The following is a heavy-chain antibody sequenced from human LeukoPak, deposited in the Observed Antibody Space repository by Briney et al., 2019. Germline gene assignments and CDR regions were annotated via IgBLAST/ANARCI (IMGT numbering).Heavy chain of an antibody. V-gene: IGHV3-13*04. CDR1: GFTLSNYD. Sequence: GGSLRLSCAASGFTLSNYDMHWVRQAAGKSLEWVSGIDTTGDTDYPGSVKGRFTISRENAKNVVYLQMNSLRDGDTALYYCARERRHYGDYSSFDCWGQGALVTVSS. CDR3: ARERRHYGDYSSFDC. J-gene: IGHJ4*02. D-gene: IGHD4-17*01. CDR2: IDTTGDT.